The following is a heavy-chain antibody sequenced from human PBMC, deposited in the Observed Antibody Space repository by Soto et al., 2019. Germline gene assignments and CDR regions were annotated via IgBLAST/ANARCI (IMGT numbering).Heavy chain of an antibody. CDR3: AHRYWSTTDCPEAFDI. Sequence: QITLKESGPTLVKPAQTLTLTCTFSGFSLSTSGVGVGWIRQPPGEPLEWLALTYWDADNRYSPSLKSRLTITKDTSKHRVAITMTIMDPVDTATYYCAHRYWSTTDCPEAFDIWGQGTPVTVSP. D-gene: IGHD2-2*01. CDR1: GFSLSTSGVG. CDR2: TYWDADN. J-gene: IGHJ3*02. V-gene: IGHV2-5*02.